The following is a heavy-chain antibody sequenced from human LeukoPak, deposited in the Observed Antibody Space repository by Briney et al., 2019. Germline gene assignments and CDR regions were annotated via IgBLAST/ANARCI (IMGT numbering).Heavy chain of an antibody. CDR1: GGTFSSYA. D-gene: IGHD3-9*01. CDR3: ARGKDYDIYQGRVFLHWFDP. Sequence: SVKVSCKASGGTFSSYAISWVRQAPGQGLEWMGGIIPIFGTANYAQKFLGRVTITADESTSTAYMELSSLRSEDTAVYYCARGKDYDIYQGRVFLHWFDPWGQGTLVTVSS. CDR2: IIPIFGTA. V-gene: IGHV1-69*13. J-gene: IGHJ5*02.